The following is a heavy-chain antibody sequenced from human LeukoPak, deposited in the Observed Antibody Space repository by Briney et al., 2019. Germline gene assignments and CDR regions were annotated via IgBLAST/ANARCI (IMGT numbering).Heavy chain of an antibody. CDR2: ISSSGSTI. D-gene: IGHD1-1*01. CDR1: GFTFSSYE. J-gene: IGHJ4*02. Sequence: GGSLRLSCAASGFTFSSYEMNWVRQAPGKGLEWVSYISSSGSTIYYADSLKGRFTISRDNAKNSLYLQMNSLRAEDTAVYFCARDRGWNDGLLYWGQGTLVTVSS. V-gene: IGHV3-48*03. CDR3: ARDRGWNDGLLY.